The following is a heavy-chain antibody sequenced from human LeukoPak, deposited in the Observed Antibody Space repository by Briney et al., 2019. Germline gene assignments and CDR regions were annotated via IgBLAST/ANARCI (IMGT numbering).Heavy chain of an antibody. Sequence: GGSLRLSCSASGFSFSSYEMNWVRQAPGKGLEWVSHISSSATSTYYADSVKGRFTISRDNAKNSLYLQMNSLRAEDTAVYYCARDGVTAAGRYYYYYMDVWGKGTTVTISS. J-gene: IGHJ6*03. CDR1: GFSFSSYE. CDR2: ISSSATST. CDR3: ARDGVTAAGRYYYYYMDV. V-gene: IGHV3-48*03. D-gene: IGHD6-13*01.